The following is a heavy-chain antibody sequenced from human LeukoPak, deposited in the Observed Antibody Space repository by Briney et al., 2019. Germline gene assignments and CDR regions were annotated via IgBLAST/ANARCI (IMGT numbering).Heavy chain of an antibody. CDR3: AKDLGLSYYDILTGYPFDY. Sequence: GGSLRLSCAASGFTFSSYGMSWVRQAPGKGLEWVSAISGSGGSTYYADSVKGRFTISRDNSKNTLYLQMNSLRAEDTAVYYCAKDLGLSYYDILTGYPFDYWGQGTLVTVSS. CDR2: ISGSGGST. J-gene: IGHJ4*02. CDR1: GFTFSSYG. V-gene: IGHV3-23*01. D-gene: IGHD3-9*01.